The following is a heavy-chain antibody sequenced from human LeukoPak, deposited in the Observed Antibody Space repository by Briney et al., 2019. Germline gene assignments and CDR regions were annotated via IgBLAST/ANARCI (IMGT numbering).Heavy chain of an antibody. Sequence: GASVKVSCKASGYTFTGYYMHWVRQAPGQGLEWMGWINPNSGGTNYAQKFQGRVTMTRDTSISTAYMELSRLRSDDAAVYYCARGPQVWGIAAQDAFDIWGQGTMVTVSS. CDR3: ARGPQVWGIAAQDAFDI. J-gene: IGHJ3*02. D-gene: IGHD6-13*01. CDR1: GYTFTGYY. CDR2: INPNSGGT. V-gene: IGHV1-2*02.